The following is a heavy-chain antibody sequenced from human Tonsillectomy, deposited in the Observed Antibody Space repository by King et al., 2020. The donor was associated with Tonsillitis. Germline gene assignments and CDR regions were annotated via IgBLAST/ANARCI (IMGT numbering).Heavy chain of an antibody. J-gene: IGHJ4*02. CDR2: ISSSGSNT. Sequence: VQLVESGGGLVQPGGSLRLSCAASGFTFSSSEMNWVRQAPGKGREWGSYISSSGSNTHYADSVQGRFTISRDNAKNSLSLQMNSLRAEDTAVYYCARGSIAAAGPEYWGQGTLVTVSS. V-gene: IGHV3-48*03. D-gene: IGHD6-13*01. CDR3: ARGSIAAAGPEY. CDR1: GFTFSSSE.